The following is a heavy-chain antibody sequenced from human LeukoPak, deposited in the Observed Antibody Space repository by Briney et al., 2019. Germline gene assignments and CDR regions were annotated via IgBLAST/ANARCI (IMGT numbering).Heavy chain of an antibody. V-gene: IGHV4-4*07. Sequence: SQTLSLTCTVSGGSISSYYWSWIRQPAGKGLEWIGRIYTSGSTNYNPSLKSRVTMSVDTSKNQFSLKLSSVTAADTAVYYCARDLYYYGSGKAGSYYFDYWGQGTLVTVSS. CDR2: IYTSGST. D-gene: IGHD3-10*01. CDR3: ARDLYYYGSGKAGSYYFDY. CDR1: GGSISSYY. J-gene: IGHJ4*02.